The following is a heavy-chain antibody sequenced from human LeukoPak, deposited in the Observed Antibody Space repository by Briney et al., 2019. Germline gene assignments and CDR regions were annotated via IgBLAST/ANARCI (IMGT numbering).Heavy chain of an antibody. V-gene: IGHV4-39*07. Sequence: PSEALSLTCTVSGGSISSGSYYWVWIRQPPGKGLEWIGTIYYSGSTYYNPSLKSRVTISVDTSKNQFSLKLSSVTALDTAVYYCARTSGGAWTPYYWGQGTLVTVSS. CDR2: IYYSGST. CDR1: GGSISSGSYY. CDR3: ARTSGGAWTPYY. D-gene: IGHD1-26*01. J-gene: IGHJ4*02.